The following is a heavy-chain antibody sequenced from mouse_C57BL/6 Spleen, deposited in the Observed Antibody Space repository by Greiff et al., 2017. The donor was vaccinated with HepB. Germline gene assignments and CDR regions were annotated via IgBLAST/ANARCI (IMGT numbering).Heavy chain of an antibody. Sequence: DVKLQESGPELVKPGASVKISCKASGYSFTGYYMNWVKQSPEKSLEWIGEINPSTGGTTYNQKFKAKATLTVDKSSSTAYMQLKSLTSEDSAVYYCARKGNYLYAMDYWGQGTSVTVSS. J-gene: IGHJ4*01. V-gene: IGHV1-42*01. CDR1: GYSFTGYY. CDR3: ARKGNYLYAMDY. CDR2: INPSTGGT. D-gene: IGHD2-1*01.